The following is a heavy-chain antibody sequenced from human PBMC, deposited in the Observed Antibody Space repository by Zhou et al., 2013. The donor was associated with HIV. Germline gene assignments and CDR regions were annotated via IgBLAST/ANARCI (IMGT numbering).Heavy chain of an antibody. Sequence: QVQLVQSGAEVKKPGSSVKVSCKASGYTFTYRYLHWVRQAPGQALEWMGWINPNSGGTNYAQKFQGRVTMTRDTSITTVYMDLSSLRSDDTAMYYCAKDGEDPKFPYYFDYWGQGTLVTVSS. J-gene: IGHJ4*02. CDR1: GYTFTYRY. CDR3: AKDGEDPKFPYYFDY. V-gene: IGHV1-2*02. CDR2: INPNSGGT. D-gene: IGHD3-10*01.